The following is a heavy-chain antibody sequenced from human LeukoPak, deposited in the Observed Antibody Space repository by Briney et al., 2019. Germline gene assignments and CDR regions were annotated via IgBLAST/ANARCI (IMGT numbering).Heavy chain of an antibody. D-gene: IGHD4-23*01. V-gene: IGHV4-30-2*01. CDR1: GGSLSGGFT. CDR3: ARGDYGGLGA. J-gene: IGHJ5*02. CDR2: IYHSGST. Sequence: PSETLSLTCAVSGGSLSGGFTWSWIRQPLGKGLEWIGFIYHSGSTYYNPSLKSRVTISIDTSKNQVSLNLTSGTAADTAMYFCARGDYGGLGAWGQGILVTVSS.